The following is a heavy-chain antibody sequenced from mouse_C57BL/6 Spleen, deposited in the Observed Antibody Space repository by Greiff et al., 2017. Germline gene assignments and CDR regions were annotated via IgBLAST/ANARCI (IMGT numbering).Heavy chain of an antibody. Sequence: VMLVESGPELVKPGASVKISCKASGYAFSSSWMNWVKQRPGKGLEWIGRIYPGDGDTNYNGKFKGKATLTADKSSSTAYMQLSSLTSEDSAVYFCARPYDYDRVFAYWGQGTLVTVSA. CDR3: ARPYDYDRVFAY. D-gene: IGHD2-4*01. CDR1: GYAFSSSW. V-gene: IGHV1-82*01. CDR2: IYPGDGDT. J-gene: IGHJ3*01.